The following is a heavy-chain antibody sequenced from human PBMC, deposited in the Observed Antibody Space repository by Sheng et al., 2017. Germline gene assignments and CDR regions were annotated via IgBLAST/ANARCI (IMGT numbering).Heavy chain of an antibody. CDR3: ARRPHMVRGVIPYTFDI. D-gene: IGHD3-10*01. V-gene: IGHV5-10-1*03. CDR2: IDPSDSYT. CDR1: GYSFTSYW. Sequence: EVQLVQSGAEVKKPGESLRISCKGSGYSFTSYWISWVRQMPGKGLEWMGRIDPSDSYTNYSPSFQGHVTISADKSISTAYLQWSSLKASDTAMYYCARRPHMVRGVIPYTFDIWGQGTMVTV. J-gene: IGHJ3*02.